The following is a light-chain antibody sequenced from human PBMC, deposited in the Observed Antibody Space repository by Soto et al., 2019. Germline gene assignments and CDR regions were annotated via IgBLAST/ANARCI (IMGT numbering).Light chain of an antibody. Sequence: SYELTQPPSVSVAPGQTARITCGGTNIGSKSQHWNQQKPGQAPVLVVYDDSDRPSGIPERFSGSNSGNTATLTSSRVEAGDEGYYYCQVWDSSSDHPFGGGTKLTVL. CDR1: NIGSKS. V-gene: IGLV3-21*02. CDR3: QVWDSSSDHP. J-gene: IGLJ2*01. CDR2: DDS.